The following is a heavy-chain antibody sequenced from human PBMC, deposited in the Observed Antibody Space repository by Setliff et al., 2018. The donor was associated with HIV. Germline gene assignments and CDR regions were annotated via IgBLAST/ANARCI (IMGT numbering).Heavy chain of an antibody. Sequence: LSLSCTASGFTFSDSVMHWVRQPPGKGLEWVAAISVDGSGKFYADSVKGRFTLSRDNAKNSLYLQMSSLRADDTAVYFCARVRETSGGYWGNFYYYMDVWGKGTTVTVSS. D-gene: IGHD2-21*02. J-gene: IGHJ6*03. CDR2: ISVDGSGK. CDR1: GFTFSDSV. CDR3: ARVRETSGGYWGNFYYYMDV. V-gene: IGHV3-30*07.